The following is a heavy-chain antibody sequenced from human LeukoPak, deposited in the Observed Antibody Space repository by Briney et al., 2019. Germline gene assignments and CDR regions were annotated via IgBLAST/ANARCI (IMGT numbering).Heavy chain of an antibody. CDR2: ISGSGGST. CDR1: GFTFSSYA. CDR3: AKEYVTTRDWYGGFDY. V-gene: IGHV3-23*01. Sequence: PGGSLRLSCAASGFTFSSYAMSWVRQAPGKGLEWVSAISGSGGSTYYADSVKGRFTISRDNSKNTLYLQMNSLRAEDTAVYYCAKEYVTTRDWYGGFDYWGQGTLVTVSS. J-gene: IGHJ4*02. D-gene: IGHD4-11*01.